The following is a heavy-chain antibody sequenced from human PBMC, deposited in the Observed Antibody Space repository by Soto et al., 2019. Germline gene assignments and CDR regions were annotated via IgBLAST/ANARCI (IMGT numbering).Heavy chain of an antibody. V-gene: IGHV5-51*01. D-gene: IGHD2-15*01. J-gene: IGHJ5*01. CDR1: GDSFITYW. CDR3: TSWGSWCSGRNCYPAQDNNWFDP. CDR2: IYPGDSDT. Sequence: GESLKISCQGSGDSFITYWIGWVRQMPGKGLEWMGIIYPGDSDTTYSPSFQGQVTISADKSTSTAYLQCNSLKASDTAMSYCTSWGSWCSGRNCYPAQDNNWFDPLDQETLDTVSS.